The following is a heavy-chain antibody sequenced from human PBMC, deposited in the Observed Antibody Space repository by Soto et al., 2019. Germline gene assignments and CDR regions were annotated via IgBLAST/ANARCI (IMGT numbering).Heavy chain of an antibody. CDR1: GYTFTSYY. CDR3: AREGITMIVVVTDDAFDX. Sequence: ASVKVSCKASGYTFTSYYMHWVRQAPGQGLEWMGIINPSGGSTSYAQKFQGRVTMTRDTSTSTVYMELSSLRSEDTAVYYCAREGITMIVVVTDDAFDXWGQGTMVTVSS. J-gene: IGHJ3*01. V-gene: IGHV1-46*01. CDR2: INPSGGST. D-gene: IGHD3-22*01.